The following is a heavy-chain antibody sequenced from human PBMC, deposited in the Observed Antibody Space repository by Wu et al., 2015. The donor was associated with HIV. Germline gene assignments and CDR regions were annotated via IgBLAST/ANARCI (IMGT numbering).Heavy chain of an antibody. D-gene: IGHD4-23*01. J-gene: IGHJ6*02. CDR3: ARGPMLPTTVVTPIYYYYYGMDV. Sequence: QVQLVQSGAEVKKPGASVKVSCKASGYTFTSYYMHWVRQAPGQGLEWMGIINPSGGSTSYAQKFQGRVTMTRDTSTSTVYMELSSLRSEDTAVYYCARGPMLPTTVVTPIYYYYYGMDVWGQGTTVTVSS. V-gene: IGHV1-46*01. CDR2: INPSGGST. CDR1: GYTFTSYY.